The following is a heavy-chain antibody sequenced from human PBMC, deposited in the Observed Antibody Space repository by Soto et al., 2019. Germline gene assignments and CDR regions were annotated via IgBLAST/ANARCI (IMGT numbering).Heavy chain of an antibody. CDR2: ISSSSSTI. J-gene: IGHJ4*02. V-gene: IGHV3-48*01. CDR3: ARDEGCSGGSCYHTIPFDY. CDR1: GFTFSSYS. D-gene: IGHD2-15*01. Sequence: EVQLVESGGGLVQPGGSLRLSCAASGFTFSSYSMNWVRQAPGKGLEWVSYISSSSSTIYYADSVKGRFTISRDNAKNSLYLQMNSLRAEDTAVYYCARDEGCSGGSCYHTIPFDYWGQGTLVTVSS.